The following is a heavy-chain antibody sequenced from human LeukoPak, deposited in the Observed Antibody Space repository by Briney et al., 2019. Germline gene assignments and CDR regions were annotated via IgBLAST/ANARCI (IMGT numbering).Heavy chain of an antibody. J-gene: IGHJ5*02. V-gene: IGHV6-1*01. CDR1: GDCVSSNSVT. CDR3: ARRLTQYDCFDP. Sequence: SQTLSLTCAISGDCVSSNSVTWNWIRQSPSRGLEWLGRTYYRSTWYNEYAVSVRGRITVNPDTSKNQFSLHLNSVTPEDTAVYYCARRLTQYDCFDPWGQGILVTVSS. D-gene: IGHD2-2*01. CDR2: TYYRSTWYN.